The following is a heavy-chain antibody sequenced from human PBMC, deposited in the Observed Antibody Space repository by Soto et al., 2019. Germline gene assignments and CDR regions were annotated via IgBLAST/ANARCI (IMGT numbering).Heavy chain of an antibody. CDR1: GGSISSGSYY. Sequence: PSETLSLTCTVFGGSISSGSYYWSWIRQPPGKGLEWIGFIYYSGSTYYNPSLKSRLTISVDTSKNQFSLMLRSVTAADTAVYYCTRGDRFGMDVWGQGTTVTVSS. CDR2: IYYSGST. V-gene: IGHV4-30-4*01. D-gene: IGHD3-3*01. CDR3: TRGDRFGMDV. J-gene: IGHJ6*02.